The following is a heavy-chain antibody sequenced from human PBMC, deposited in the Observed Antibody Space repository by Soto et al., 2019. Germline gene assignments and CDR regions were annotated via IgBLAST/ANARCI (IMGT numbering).Heavy chain of an antibody. CDR2: VYWDDDK. CDR1: GFSLSTSGAA. J-gene: IGHJ5*01. D-gene: IGHD3-3*01. CDR3: AHRQLATLFGLVTQTDVWFDS. Sequence: QITLKESGPTLVNPTQTLTLTCTFSGFSLSTSGAAVGWIRQPPGKALEWLALVYWDDDKRYSPSIKNRLTITKDTSKNQVILTLNNAEPVDTGTYYCAHRQLATLFGLVTQTDVWFDSWGQGTLVTVPS. V-gene: IGHV2-5*02.